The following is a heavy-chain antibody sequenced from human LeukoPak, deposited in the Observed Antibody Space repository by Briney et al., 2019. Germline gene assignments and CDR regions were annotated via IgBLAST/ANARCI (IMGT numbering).Heavy chain of an antibody. CDR2: INPNSGGT. D-gene: IGHD6-19*01. CDR1: GYTFTGYY. CDR3: ARDPIAVAGSPFDY. V-gene: IGHV1-2*02. Sequence: APVKVSCKASGYTFTGYYMHWVRQAPGQGLEWMGWINPNSGGTNYAQKFQGRVTMTRDTSISTAYMELSRLRSDDTAVYYCARDPIAVAGSPFDYWGQGTLVTVSS. J-gene: IGHJ4*02.